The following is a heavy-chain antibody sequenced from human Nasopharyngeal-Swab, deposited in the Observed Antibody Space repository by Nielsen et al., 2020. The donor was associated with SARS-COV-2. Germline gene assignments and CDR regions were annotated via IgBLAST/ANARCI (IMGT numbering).Heavy chain of an antibody. Sequence: LVKVSCKASGFTFTSSAVQWVRQARGQRLEWIGWIVVGSGNTNYAQKFQERVTITRDMSTSTAYMELSSLRSEDTAVYYCAADSTRDDYGGDGVDYFDYWGQGTLVTVSS. J-gene: IGHJ4*02. CDR3: AADSTRDDYGGDGVDYFDY. CDR2: IVVGSGNT. V-gene: IGHV1-58*01. CDR1: GFTFTSSA. D-gene: IGHD4-23*01.